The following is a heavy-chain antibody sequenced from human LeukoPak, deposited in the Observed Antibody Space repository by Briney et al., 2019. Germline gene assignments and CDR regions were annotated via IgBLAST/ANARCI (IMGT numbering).Heavy chain of an antibody. J-gene: IGHJ4*02. CDR3: AKDKEDCSSTSCYRYFDY. CDR1: GFTFDDYT. Sequence: PGGSLRLSRAASGFTFDDYTMHWVRQAPGKGLEWVSLISWDGGSTYYADSVKGRFTISRDNSKNSLYLQMNSLRTEDTALYYCAKDKEDCSSTSCYRYFDYWGQGTLVTVSS. D-gene: IGHD2-2*01. CDR2: ISWDGGST. V-gene: IGHV3-43*01.